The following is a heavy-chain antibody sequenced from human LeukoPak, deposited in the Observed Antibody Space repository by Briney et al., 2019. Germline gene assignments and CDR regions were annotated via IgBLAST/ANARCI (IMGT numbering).Heavy chain of an antibody. V-gene: IGHV1-8*01. CDR1: GYTFTSYD. Sequence: ASVKVSCKASGYTFTSYDINWVRQATGQGLEWMGWMNPNSGNTGYAQKFQGRVTMTRNTSISTAYMELSSLRSEDTAVYYCARGLSTVTTRGKAFDIWGQGTMVTVSS. CDR3: ARGLSTVTTRGKAFDI. D-gene: IGHD4-17*01. J-gene: IGHJ3*02. CDR2: MNPNSGNT.